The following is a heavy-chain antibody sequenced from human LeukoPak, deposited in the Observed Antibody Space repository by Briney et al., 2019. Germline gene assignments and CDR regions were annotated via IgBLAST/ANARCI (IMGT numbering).Heavy chain of an antibody. J-gene: IGHJ4*02. CDR2: IYPGDSDT. CDR3: ARSIMITFGGVIGTPFYFDY. Sequence: GESLKTSCKGSGYSFTSYWIGWGRQMPGKGLEWMGIIYPGDSDTRYSPSFQGQVTISADKSISTAYLQWSRLKASDTAMYYCARSIMITFGGVIGTPFYFDYWGQGTLVTVSS. V-gene: IGHV5-51*01. CDR1: GYSFTSYW. D-gene: IGHD3-16*02.